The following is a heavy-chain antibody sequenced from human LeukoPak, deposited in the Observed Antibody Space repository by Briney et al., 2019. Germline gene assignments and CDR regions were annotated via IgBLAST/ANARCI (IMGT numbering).Heavy chain of an antibody. CDR2: INPNSGGT. CDR1: GYTFTGYY. CDR3: ARSPTYYYDSSGYY. J-gene: IGHJ4*02. D-gene: IGHD3-22*01. V-gene: IGHV1-2*02. Sequence: ASVKVSCKASGYTFTGYYMHWVRQAPGQGLEWMGWINPNSGGTNYAQKFQGRVTMTRDTSISTAYMELSRLRSDDTAVYYCARSPTYYYDSSGYYWGQGTLVTVSS.